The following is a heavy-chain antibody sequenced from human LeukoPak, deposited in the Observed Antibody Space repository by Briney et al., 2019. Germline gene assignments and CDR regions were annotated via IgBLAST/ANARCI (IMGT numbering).Heavy chain of an antibody. V-gene: IGHV4-34*01. D-gene: IGHD6-13*01. CDR3: ARGRGYSSSWYVDY. Sequence: SSETLSLTCAVYGGSFSGYYWSWIRQPPGKGLEWIGEINHSGSTNYNPSLKSRVTISVDTSKNQSSLKLSSVTAADTAVYYCARGRGYSSSWYVDYWGQGTLVTVSS. CDR2: INHSGST. J-gene: IGHJ4*02. CDR1: GGSFSGYY.